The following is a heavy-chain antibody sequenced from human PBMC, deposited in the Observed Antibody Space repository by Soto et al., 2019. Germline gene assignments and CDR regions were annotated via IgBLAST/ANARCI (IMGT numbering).Heavy chain of an antibody. CDR3: ARLSIAARRYYYGMDV. Sequence: PXGXLKISLKGSGYXFTSYWLIWVRQMPGKGLEWMGRIDPSDSYTNYSPSFQGHVTISADKSISTSYLQWSSLKASETAMYYCARLSIAARRYYYGMDVGGQGTTATVSS. CDR1: GYXFTSYW. D-gene: IGHD6-6*01. J-gene: IGHJ6*02. CDR2: IDPSDSYT. V-gene: IGHV5-10-1*01.